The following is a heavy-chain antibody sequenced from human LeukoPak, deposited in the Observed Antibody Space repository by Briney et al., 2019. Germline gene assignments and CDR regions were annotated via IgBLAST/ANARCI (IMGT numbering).Heavy chain of an antibody. CDR3: AGRLGLGVLDNLYIIDH. V-gene: IGHV1-2*02. D-gene: IGHD3-16*01. CDR2: INPNSGGT. CDR1: VGTFSFNF. J-gene: IGHJ4*02. Sequence: GASVNVSLKCAVGTFSFNFYHWMRQAPGQGLGWMGWINPNSGGTIYAQKFQGRVTMTRDTSISTVYMDLSRLRSDDTAVYYCAGRLGLGVLDNLYIIDHWGQGTLVTVSS.